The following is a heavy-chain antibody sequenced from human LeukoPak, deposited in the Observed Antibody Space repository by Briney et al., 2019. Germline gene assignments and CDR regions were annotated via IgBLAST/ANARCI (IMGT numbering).Heavy chain of an antibody. V-gene: IGHV4-59*01. Sequence: PSETLSLTCTVSGGSISSYYWSWIRQPPGKGLEWIGYIYYSGSTNYNPSLKSRVTISVDTSKNQFSLKLSSVTAADTAVYYCASGRGVSNWFDPWGLGTLVTVSS. J-gene: IGHJ5*02. D-gene: IGHD3-10*01. CDR2: IYYSGST. CDR3: ASGRGVSNWFDP. CDR1: GGSISSYY.